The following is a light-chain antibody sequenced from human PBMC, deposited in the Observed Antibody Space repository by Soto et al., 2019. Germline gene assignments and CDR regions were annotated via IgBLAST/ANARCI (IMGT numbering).Light chain of an antibody. CDR1: SGSVSTSYY. V-gene: IGLV8-61*01. CDR2: STN. J-gene: IGLJ3*02. CDR3: VLYMGSGGWV. Sequence: QTVVTQEPSFSVSPGGTVTLTCGLSSGSVSTSYYPSWYQQTPGPAPRTLIYSTNTRSSGVPDRFSGSILGNKAALTITGAQADDESDYYCVLYMGSGGWVFGGGTKVTVL.